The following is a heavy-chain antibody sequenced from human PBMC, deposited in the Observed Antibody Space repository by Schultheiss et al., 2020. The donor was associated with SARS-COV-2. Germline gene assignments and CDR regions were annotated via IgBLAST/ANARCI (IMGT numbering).Heavy chain of an antibody. CDR1: GFTFSSYA. V-gene: IGHV3-23*01. CDR2: ISGSGGST. D-gene: IGHD6-19*01. Sequence: GGSLRLSCAASGFTFSSYAMSWVRQAPGKGLEWVSAISGSGGSTYYADSVKGRFTISRDNSKNTLYLQMNSLRAEDTAVYYCARDRDYSSGWTCLDYWGQGTLVTVSS. CDR3: ARDRDYSSGWTCLDY. J-gene: IGHJ4*02.